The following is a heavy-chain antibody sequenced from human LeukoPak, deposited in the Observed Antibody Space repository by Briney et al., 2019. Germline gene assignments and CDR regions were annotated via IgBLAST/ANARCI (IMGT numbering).Heavy chain of an antibody. D-gene: IGHD3-3*01. CDR1: GYTFTSYD. CDR3: ARGGDSNWSGYHYYFDY. V-gene: IGHV1-8*01. J-gene: IGHJ4*02. Sequence: GASVKVSCKASGYTFTSYDINWVRQATGQGLEWMGWMNPNSGNTGYAQKFQGRVTMTRNTSISTAYMELSSLRSEDTAVYYCARGGDSNWSGYHYYFDYWGQGTLVTVSS. CDR2: MNPNSGNT.